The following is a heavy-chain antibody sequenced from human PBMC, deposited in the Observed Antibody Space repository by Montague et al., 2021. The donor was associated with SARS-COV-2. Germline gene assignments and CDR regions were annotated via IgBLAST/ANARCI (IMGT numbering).Heavy chain of an antibody. CDR1: GFSLSTSGMC. V-gene: IGHV2-70*01. CDR2: IDWDDDK. CDR3: ARMTTVVTLGYYYCYGMDV. J-gene: IGHJ6*02. D-gene: IGHD4-23*01. Sequence: PALVKPTQTLTLTCTFSGFSLSTSGMCASWIRQPPGKALEWLALIDWDDDKYYSTSLKTRLTISKDTSKNQVVLTMTNMDPVDTDTCYCARMTTVVTLGYYYCYGMDVWGQGTTVTVSS.